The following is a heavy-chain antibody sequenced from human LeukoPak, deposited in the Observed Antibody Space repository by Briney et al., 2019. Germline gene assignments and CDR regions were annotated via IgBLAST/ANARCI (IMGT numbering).Heavy chain of an antibody. CDR2: ISASNGNT. CDR1: GYTFTRYG. V-gene: IGHV1-18*01. J-gene: IGHJ4*02. CDR3: ARDHSNWNYAPDF. Sequence: ASVKVSCKASGYTFTRYGISWVRQAPGQGLQWLGWISASNGNTNYAQKFRDRVTMSTDTSTGTAYMDVRSLTSDDTAVYYCARDHSNWNYAPDFWGQGTLVIVSS. D-gene: IGHD1-7*01.